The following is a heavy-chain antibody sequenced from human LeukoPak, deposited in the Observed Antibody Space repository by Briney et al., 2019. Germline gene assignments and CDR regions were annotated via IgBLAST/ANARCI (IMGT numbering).Heavy chain of an antibody. Sequence: PSETLSLTCAVYGGSFSGYYWSWIRQPPGKGLEWIGEINHSGSTNYNPSLKSRVTISVDTSKNQFSLKLSSVTAADTAVYYCARLTTRSMVRGVINDYWGQGTLVTVSS. CDR1: GGSFSGYY. CDR2: INHSGST. V-gene: IGHV4-34*01. J-gene: IGHJ4*02. CDR3: ARLTTRSMVRGVINDY. D-gene: IGHD3-10*01.